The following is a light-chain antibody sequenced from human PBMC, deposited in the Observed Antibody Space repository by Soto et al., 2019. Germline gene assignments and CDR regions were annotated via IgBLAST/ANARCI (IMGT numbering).Light chain of an antibody. CDR2: GAS. J-gene: IGKJ5*01. CDR3: QNYGGAPII. CDR1: QGVSSR. V-gene: IGKV3-20*01. Sequence: TQSPVLPSWINGGQACLSRRANQGVSSRLAWYQHKPVQEPRLLISGASSRAAGIPDRFCGSGSGTAFTLTISRLEPEDFALYYCQNYGGAPIIFGQGTRLEIK.